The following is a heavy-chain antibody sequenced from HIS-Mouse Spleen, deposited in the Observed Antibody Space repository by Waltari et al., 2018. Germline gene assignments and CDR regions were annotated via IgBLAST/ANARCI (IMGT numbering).Heavy chain of an antibody. J-gene: IGHJ2*01. CDR1: GYSISSGYY. CDR3: ARALEYSSSWYDWYFDL. D-gene: IGHD6-13*01. CDR2: IYHSGST. Sequence: QVQLQESGPGLVKPSETLSLTCTVSGYSISSGYYWGWIRQPPGKGLEWIGSIYHSGSTYYNPSLKSRVTISVDTSKNQFSLKLSSVTAADTAVYYCARALEYSSSWYDWYFDLWGRGTLVTVSS. V-gene: IGHV4-38-2*02.